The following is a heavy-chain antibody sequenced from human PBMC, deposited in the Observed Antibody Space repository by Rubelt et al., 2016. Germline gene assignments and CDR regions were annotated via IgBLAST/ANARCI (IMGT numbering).Heavy chain of an antibody. CDR3: ASRITIFGVVMTNGMDG. D-gene: IGHD3-3*01. J-gene: IGHJ6*02. V-gene: IGHV1-8*01. CDR1: GYTFTSYD. CDR2: MNPNSGNT. Sequence: QVQLVQSGAEVKKPGASVKVSCKASGYTFTSYDINWVRQATGQGLEWMGWMNPNSGNTGYAQKFQGRVTMTRNTSISTAYMELSSLRSEDTAVYYCASRITIFGVVMTNGMDGGGQGTTVTVSS.